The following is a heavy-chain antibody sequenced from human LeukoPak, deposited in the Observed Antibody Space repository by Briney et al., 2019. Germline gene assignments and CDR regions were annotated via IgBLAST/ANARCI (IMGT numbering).Heavy chain of an antibody. CDR3: ATEIIVGASFDY. D-gene: IGHD1-26*01. V-gene: IGHV1-24*01. CDR2: FDPEDGET. J-gene: IGHJ4*02. CDR1: GYTLTELY. Sequence: ASVKVSCTVSGYTLTELYMHWVRQAPGKGLEWMGGFDPEDGETIYAQKFQGRVTMTEDTSTDTAYMELSSLRSEDTAVYYCATEIIVGASFDYWGQGTLVTVSS.